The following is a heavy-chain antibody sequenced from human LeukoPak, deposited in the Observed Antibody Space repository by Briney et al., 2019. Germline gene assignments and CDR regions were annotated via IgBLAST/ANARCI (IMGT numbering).Heavy chain of an antibody. CDR1: GGTFSSYA. CDR2: IIPIFGTA. V-gene: IGHV1-69*13. D-gene: IGHD1-26*01. Sequence: SVNVSCKASGGTFSSYAISWVRQAPGQGLEWMGGIIPIFGTANYAQKFQGRVTITADESTSTAYIELSSLRSEDTAVYYCARVYGSVVGAKWYFDYGGQGTRVTVSS. CDR3: ARVYGSVVGAKWYFDY. J-gene: IGHJ4*02.